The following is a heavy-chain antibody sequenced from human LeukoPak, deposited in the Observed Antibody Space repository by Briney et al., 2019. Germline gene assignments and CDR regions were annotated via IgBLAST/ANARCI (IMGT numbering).Heavy chain of an antibody. J-gene: IGHJ3*02. Sequence: PSETLSLTCAVYGGSFSGYYWSWIRQPPGKGLEWIGEINHSGSTNYNPSLKSRVTIPLDTSKNHFSLKLSSMTAADTAVYYCARRVRGVNDAFDIWGQGTMVTVSS. D-gene: IGHD3-10*01. V-gene: IGHV4-34*01. CDR2: INHSGST. CDR3: ARRVRGVNDAFDI. CDR1: GGSFSGYY.